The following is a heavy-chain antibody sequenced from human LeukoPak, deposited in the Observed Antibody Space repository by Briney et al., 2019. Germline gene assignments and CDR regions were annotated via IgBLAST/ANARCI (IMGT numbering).Heavy chain of an antibody. CDR2: IRSKARGGTT. CDR1: GFTFTYDW. CDR3: ARENLLVGPTELLY. Sequence: GGSLRLSCAASGFTFTYDWMSWVRQAPEEGLEWVGLIRSKARGGTTDYAAPVKDRFSISRDDSTNMLYLQMNSLRAEDTAVYYCARENLLVGPTELLYWGQGTLVTVSS. J-gene: IGHJ4*02. V-gene: IGHV3-15*01. D-gene: IGHD1-26*01.